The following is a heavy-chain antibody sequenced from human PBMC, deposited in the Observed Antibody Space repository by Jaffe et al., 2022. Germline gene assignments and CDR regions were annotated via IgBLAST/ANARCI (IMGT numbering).Heavy chain of an antibody. CDR3: TGAPPSHD. CDR2: IKPDGSET. J-gene: IGHJ4*02. CDR1: GFTFNTYW. Sequence: EVQLVESGGGLVQPGGSLRLSCATSGFTFNTYWMIWVRQAPGKGLEWVASIKPDGSETYYVDSVKGRFTISRDNAKDTLFLQMNSLRVEDTAVYYCTGAPPSHDWGQGTLVTVSS. V-gene: IGHV3-7*05. D-gene: IGHD6-6*01.